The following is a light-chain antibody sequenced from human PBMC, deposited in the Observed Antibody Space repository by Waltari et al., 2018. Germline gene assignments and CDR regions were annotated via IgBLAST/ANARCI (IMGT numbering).Light chain of an antibody. CDR2: GTN. J-gene: IGLJ2*01. Sequence: QSVLTQPPSASGTPGQWVTISCSGSSSNIGGNTVNWYQQLPGPAPKLLTCGTNQRPSGVPDRFSGSKSGTSASLAISGLQSKDEADYYCAAWDDSLNGPVFGGGTNLSVL. V-gene: IGLV1-44*01. CDR3: AAWDDSLNGPV. CDR1: SSNIGGNT.